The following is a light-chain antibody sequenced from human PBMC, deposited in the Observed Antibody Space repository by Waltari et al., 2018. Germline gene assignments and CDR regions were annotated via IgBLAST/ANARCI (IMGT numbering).Light chain of an antibody. V-gene: IGKV1-39*01. CDR3: QQSYSTPAT. Sequence: DIQMTQSPSSLSASVGDRVTITCRASQSISSYLNWYQQKPGNTPTLLIYAACSLQSGVPSRFSGSGSGTDVTRTISSLRPEDVATYYCQQSYSTPATFGGGTKVEIK. CDR1: QSISSY. J-gene: IGKJ4*01. CDR2: AAC.